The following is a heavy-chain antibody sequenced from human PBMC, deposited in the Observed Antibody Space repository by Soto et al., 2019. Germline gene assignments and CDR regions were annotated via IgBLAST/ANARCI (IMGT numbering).Heavy chain of an antibody. J-gene: IGHJ6*02. D-gene: IGHD3-10*01. CDR1: GGTFSSYA. CDR3: ASRIRNYYGSGSKGFGMDV. CDR2: IIPIFGTA. V-gene: IGHV1-69*13. Sequence: SVKVSCKASGGTFSSYAISWVRQAPGQGLEWMGGIIPIFGTANYAQKFQGRVTITVDESTSTAYMELSSLRSEDTAVYYCASRIRNYYGSGSKGFGMDVWGQGTTVTVSS.